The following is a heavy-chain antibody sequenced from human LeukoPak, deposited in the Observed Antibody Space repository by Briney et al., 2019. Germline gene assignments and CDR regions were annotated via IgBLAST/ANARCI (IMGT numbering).Heavy chain of an antibody. CDR1: GFTFSDYY. J-gene: IGHJ6*02. Sequence: GGSLRLSCAASGFTFSDYYMSWIRQAPGKGLEWVSYISSSSSYTNYADSVKGRFTISSDNAKNSLYLQMNSLRAEDTAVYYCAREHGYCSGGSCYSSVYYYGMDVWGQGTTVTVSS. V-gene: IGHV3-11*05. D-gene: IGHD2-15*01. CDR3: AREHGYCSGGSCYSSVYYYGMDV. CDR2: ISSSSSYT.